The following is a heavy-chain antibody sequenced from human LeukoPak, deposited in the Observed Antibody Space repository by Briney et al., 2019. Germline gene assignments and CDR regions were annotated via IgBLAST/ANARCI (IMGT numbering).Heavy chain of an antibody. V-gene: IGHV4-34*01. D-gene: IGHD6-19*01. CDR1: GGSFSGYY. Sequence: SETLSLTCAVYGGSFSGYYWSWIRQPPGKGLGWVGEINHSGSTNYNPSLKSRVTISVDTSKNQFSLKLSCVTAADTAVYYCARSRRGSSGWYGHWGQGTLVTVSS. J-gene: IGHJ4*02. CDR2: INHSGST. CDR3: ARSRRGSSGWYGH.